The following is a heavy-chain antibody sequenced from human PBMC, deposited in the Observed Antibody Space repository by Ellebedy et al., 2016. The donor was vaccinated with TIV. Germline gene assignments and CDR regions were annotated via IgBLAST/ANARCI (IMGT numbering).Heavy chain of an antibody. V-gene: IGHV3-7*01. Sequence: GGSLRLSCAASGFTFSSYWMSWVRQAPGKGLEWVANINQDGRQKYYVDSVKGRFTISRDNVKNSLYLQVNSLRAEDTAVYYCATDGSYGDYLSPQHAFTIWGQGTMVTVSS. J-gene: IGHJ3*02. CDR1: GFTFSSYW. D-gene: IGHD4-17*01. CDR2: INQDGRQK. CDR3: ATDGSYGDYLSPQHAFTI.